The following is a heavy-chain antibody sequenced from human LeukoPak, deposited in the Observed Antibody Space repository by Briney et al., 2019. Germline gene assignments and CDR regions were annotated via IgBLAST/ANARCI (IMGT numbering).Heavy chain of an antibody. J-gene: IGHJ4*02. Sequence: GASVKVSCKPSGGTFTSYAISWVRQAPGQGLEWMGGIIPIFGTANYAQKFQGRVTITADESTSTAYMELSSLRSEDTAVYYCASGMVRGPFDYWGQGTLVTVSS. CDR2: IIPIFGTA. CDR1: GGTFTSYA. D-gene: IGHD3-10*01. V-gene: IGHV1-69*13. CDR3: ASGMVRGPFDY.